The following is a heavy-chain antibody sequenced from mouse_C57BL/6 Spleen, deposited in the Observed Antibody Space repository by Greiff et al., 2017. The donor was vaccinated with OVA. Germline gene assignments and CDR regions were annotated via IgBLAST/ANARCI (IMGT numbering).Heavy chain of an antibody. CDR2: IYPGDGDT. CDR3: ARGEIYYYGSSSDY. V-gene: IGHV1-80*01. CDR1: GYAFSSYW. Sequence: QVQLQQSGAELVKPGASVKISCKASGYAFSSYWMNWVKQRPGKGLEWIGQIYPGDGDTNYNGKFKGKATLTADKSSSTAYMQLSSLTSEDSAVYFCARGEIYYYGSSSDYWGQGTTLTVSS. J-gene: IGHJ2*01. D-gene: IGHD1-1*01.